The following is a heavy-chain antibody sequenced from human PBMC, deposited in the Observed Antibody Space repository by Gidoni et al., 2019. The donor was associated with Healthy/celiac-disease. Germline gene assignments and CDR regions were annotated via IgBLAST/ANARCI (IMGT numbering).Heavy chain of an antibody. CDR2: ISSNGGST. V-gene: IGHV3-64*01. Sequence: EVQLVESGGGLVQPGGSLRLSCAASGFTFSSYAMHWVRQAPGKGLEYVSAISSNGGSTYYANSVKGRFTISRDNSKNTLYLQMGSLRAEDIAVYYCARGGRWFGDYYYYGMDVWGQGTTVTVSS. CDR1: GFTFSSYA. J-gene: IGHJ6*02. D-gene: IGHD3-10*01. CDR3: ARGGRWFGDYYYYGMDV.